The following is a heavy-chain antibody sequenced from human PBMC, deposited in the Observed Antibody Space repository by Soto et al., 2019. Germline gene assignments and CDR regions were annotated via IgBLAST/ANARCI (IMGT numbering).Heavy chain of an antibody. CDR1: GYTFTSYA. J-gene: IGHJ5*02. CDR3: ARVIRGAYYNSPLDT. V-gene: IGHV7-4-1*01. CDR2: INTNTGNP. Sequence: ASVKVSCKASGYTFTSYAMNWVRQAPGQGLEWMGWINTNTGNPTYAQGFTGRFVFSLDTSVSTAYLQIFSLEAEDTAMYYCARVIRGAYYNSPLDTWGQGTVVTVSS. D-gene: IGHD3-10*01.